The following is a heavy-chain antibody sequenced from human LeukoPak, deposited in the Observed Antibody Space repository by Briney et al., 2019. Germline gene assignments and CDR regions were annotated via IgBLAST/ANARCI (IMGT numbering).Heavy chain of an antibody. CDR1: GYTFTGYY. J-gene: IGHJ4*02. CDR3: ARDQAFVYCSGGTCYDDY. Sequence: ASVKVSCKASGYTFTGYYMHWVRQAPGQGLEWMGWINPNSGDTHYAQKFQGRVTMTRDTSINTVYMELSRLRSDDTAVYYCARDQAFVYCSGGTCYDDYWGQGSLVTVSS. V-gene: IGHV1-2*02. CDR2: INPNSGDT. D-gene: IGHD2-15*01.